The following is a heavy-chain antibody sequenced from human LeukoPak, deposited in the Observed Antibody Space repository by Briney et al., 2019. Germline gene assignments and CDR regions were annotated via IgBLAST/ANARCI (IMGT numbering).Heavy chain of an antibody. D-gene: IGHD3-22*01. CDR2: ISAYNGNT. J-gene: IGHJ3*02. Sequence: ASVKVSCKASGYTFTSYGISWVRQAPGQGLEWMGWISAYNGNTNYAQKLQDRVTMTTDTSTSTPYMELRSLRSDDTAVYYCARGRGYYDSSGFDAFDIWGQGTMVTVSS. CDR3: ARGRGYYDSSGFDAFDI. CDR1: GYTFTSYG. V-gene: IGHV1-18*01.